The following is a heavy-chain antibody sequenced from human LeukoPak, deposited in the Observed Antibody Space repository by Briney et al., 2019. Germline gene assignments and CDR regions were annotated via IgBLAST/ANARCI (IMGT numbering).Heavy chain of an antibody. CDR2: FDPEDGET. Sequence: PGGSLRLSCAASGFTFSSYAMHWVRQAPGKGLEWMGGFDPEDGETIYAQKFQGRVTMTEDTSTDTAYMELSSLRSEDTAVYYCAAPRTYGSGSFDYDAFDIWGQGTMVTVSS. J-gene: IGHJ3*02. CDR3: AAPRTYGSGSFDYDAFDI. V-gene: IGHV1-24*01. CDR1: GFTFSSYA. D-gene: IGHD3-10*01.